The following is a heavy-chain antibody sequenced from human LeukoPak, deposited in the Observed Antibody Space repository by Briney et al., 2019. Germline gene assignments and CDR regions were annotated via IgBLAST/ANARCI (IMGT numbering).Heavy chain of an antibody. D-gene: IGHD3-10*01. CDR2: FYYGGST. Sequence: SETLSLTCSVSGDSISTKNYSWDWIRQPPGQGLEWVGSFYYGGSTYYNSSLKSRVTISVDTSKNQFSLKLSSVTAADTAVYYCARRGRQLFDPWGQGTLVTVSS. CDR3: ARRGRQLFDP. J-gene: IGHJ5*02. CDR1: GDSISTKNYS. V-gene: IGHV4-39*01.